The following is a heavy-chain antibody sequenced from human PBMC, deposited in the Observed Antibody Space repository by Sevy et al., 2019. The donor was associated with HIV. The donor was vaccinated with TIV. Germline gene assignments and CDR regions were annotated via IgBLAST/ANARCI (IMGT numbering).Heavy chain of an antibody. D-gene: IGHD3-22*01. Sequence: ASVKVSCKVSGYTLSELSMHWVRQAPGKGLEWMGRFDPEDGETIFAQKFQGRVTLTEDTSTNTAFMELSSLRSEDMAVYYCAAAREYYSDNSGYFDYWGQGTLVTVSS. CDR1: GYTLSELS. CDR2: FDPEDGET. CDR3: AAAREYYSDNSGYFDY. J-gene: IGHJ4*02. V-gene: IGHV1-24*01.